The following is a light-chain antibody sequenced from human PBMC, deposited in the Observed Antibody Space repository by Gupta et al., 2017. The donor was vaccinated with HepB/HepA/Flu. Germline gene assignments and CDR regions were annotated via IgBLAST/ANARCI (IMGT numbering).Light chain of an antibody. V-gene: IGLV3-19*01. Sequence: SSELAQDPGVSVALGQTVRITCQGDSLTFFYPSWYQQKPGQAPVLVIYGKNSRPSGIPDRFSGSKSGTTASLTITGAQAEDEADYYCNSRDISGNHLVFGGGTKLTVL. CDR2: GKN. CDR3: NSRDISGNHLV. J-gene: IGLJ2*01. CDR1: SLTFFY.